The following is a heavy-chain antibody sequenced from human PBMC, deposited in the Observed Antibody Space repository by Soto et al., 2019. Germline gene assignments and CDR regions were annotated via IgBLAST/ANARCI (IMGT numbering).Heavy chain of an antibody. V-gene: IGHV3-23*01. D-gene: IGHD3-10*01. CDR3: AKDKGTYGSGSLFDP. J-gene: IGHJ5*02. CDR1: GFTFSSYA. CDR2: ISGSGGST. Sequence: GGSLGLSCAASGFTFSSYAMSWVRQAPGKGLEWVSAISGSGGSTYYADSVKGRFTISRDNSKNTLYLQMNSLRAEDTAVYYCAKDKGTYGSGSLFDPWGQGTLVTVSS.